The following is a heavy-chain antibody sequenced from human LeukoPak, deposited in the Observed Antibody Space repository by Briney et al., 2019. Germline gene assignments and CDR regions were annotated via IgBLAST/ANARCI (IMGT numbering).Heavy chain of an antibody. J-gene: IGHJ5*01. D-gene: IGHD2-2*01. Sequence: GESLKISCKGSGYSFTSYWISWVRQMPGKGLEWMGRIDPSDSYTNYSPSFQGHVTISADKSISTAYLQWSSLKASDTAMYYCAREGPIVVVPAAMGSSNWFDPWGQGTTVTVSS. CDR2: IDPSDSYT. CDR3: AREGPIVVVPAAMGSSNWFDP. V-gene: IGHV5-10-1*01. CDR1: GYSFTSYW.